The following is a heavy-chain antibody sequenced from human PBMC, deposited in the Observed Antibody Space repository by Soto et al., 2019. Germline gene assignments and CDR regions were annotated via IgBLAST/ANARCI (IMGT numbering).Heavy chain of an antibody. V-gene: IGHV3-11*06. Sequence: GGSLRLSCAVSGFTFSDYYMTWIRQAPGKGLEWVSYISSSTSHTNYADSVKGRFTISRDNAKTSLYLQMNSLRAEDTAVYYCARVPIAAGEHFDYWGQGTLVTVSS. J-gene: IGHJ4*02. CDR1: GFTFSDYY. CDR3: ARVPIAAGEHFDY. CDR2: ISSSTSHT. D-gene: IGHD6-13*01.